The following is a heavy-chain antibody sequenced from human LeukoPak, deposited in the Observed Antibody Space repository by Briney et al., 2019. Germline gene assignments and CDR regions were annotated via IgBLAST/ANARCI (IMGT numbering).Heavy chain of an antibody. CDR1: GFTFRSYG. J-gene: IGHJ6*03. V-gene: IGHV3-23*01. CDR3: TTDQNYGDYGRDYYYMDV. D-gene: IGHD4-17*01. Sequence: GGSLRLSCAASGFTFRSYGMSWVRQAPGKGLEWVSAMSGSGSSTYYADSVKGRFTISRDNSKNTLYLQMNSLKTEDTAVYYCTTDQNYGDYGRDYYYMDVWGKGTTVTISS. CDR2: MSGSGSST.